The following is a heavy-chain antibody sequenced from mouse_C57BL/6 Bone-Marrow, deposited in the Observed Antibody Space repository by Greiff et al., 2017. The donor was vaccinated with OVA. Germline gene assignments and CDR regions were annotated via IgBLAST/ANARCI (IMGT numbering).Heavy chain of an antibody. CDR2: IDPENGDT. V-gene: IGHV14-4*01. CDR1: GFNIKDDY. Sequence: VQLKQSGAELVRPGASVKLSCTASGFNIKDDYMHWVKQRPEQGLEWIGWIDPENGDTEYDSKFQGKATITADTSSNTAYLQLSSLTSEDTAVYYCTTGWLGAYWGQGTLVTVSA. J-gene: IGHJ3*01. D-gene: IGHD2-3*01. CDR3: TTGWLGAY.